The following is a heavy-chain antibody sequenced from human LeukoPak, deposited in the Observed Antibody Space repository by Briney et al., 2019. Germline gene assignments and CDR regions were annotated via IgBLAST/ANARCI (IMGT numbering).Heavy chain of an antibody. D-gene: IGHD3-10*01. Sequence: SETLSLTCTVSGGSISSYYWSWIRQPPGKGLEWIGYIYYSGSTNYNPSLKSRVTISVDTSKNQFSLKLSSVTAADTAVYYRASSIGGYFDYWGQGTLVTVSS. J-gene: IGHJ4*02. CDR1: GGSISSYY. V-gene: IGHV4-59*01. CDR3: ASSIGGYFDY. CDR2: IYYSGST.